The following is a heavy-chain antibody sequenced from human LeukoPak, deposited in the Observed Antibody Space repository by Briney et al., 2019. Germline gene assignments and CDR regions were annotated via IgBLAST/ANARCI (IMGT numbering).Heavy chain of an antibody. CDR2: LDPEDNET. CDR1: GATLTVLS. Sequence: ASVKVSCKVSGATLTVLSMQWVRQAPGKGREWMGGLDPEDNETFYAQKFQGRVTMTEDTSTDTAYLEFSNLRSEDTAVYYCSSPYNYEIVAAYYLGAFDFWGQGTMVTVSS. CDR3: SSPYNYEIVAAYYLGAFDF. D-gene: IGHD3-9*01. V-gene: IGHV1-24*01. J-gene: IGHJ3*01.